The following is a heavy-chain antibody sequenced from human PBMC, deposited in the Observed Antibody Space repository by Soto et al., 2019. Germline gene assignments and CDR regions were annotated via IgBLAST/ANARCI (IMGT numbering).Heavy chain of an antibody. J-gene: IGHJ5*01. D-gene: IGHD3-22*01. CDR1: GGSFSGHS. CDR3: STRAYDTNGYYRLDP. V-gene: IGHV4-34*01. Sequence: SETLSLTCAVYGGSFSGHSWTWIRQSPGKGLEWIGDINHSGRVNYSPSLKSRVTISLDTSKNQFSLTLSAVTAADTAMYYCSTRAYDTNGYYRLDPCGKGTLVTVAS. CDR2: INHSGRV.